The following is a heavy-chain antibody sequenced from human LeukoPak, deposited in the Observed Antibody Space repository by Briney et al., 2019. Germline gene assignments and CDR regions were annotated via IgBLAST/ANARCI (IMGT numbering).Heavy chain of an antibody. J-gene: IGHJ3*02. CDR3: AKSLFTSATGTGRAFHI. CDR1: GFSFSAYP. V-gene: IGHV3-23*01. D-gene: IGHD1-1*01. Sequence: GGSLRLSCAASGFSFSAYPMGWVRQAPGKGLQWLSGISASGDVTFHADRVKGRFAVSRDNSKNTLYLQMTGLRAGDTAEYYCAKSLFTSATGTGRAFHIWGQGTMVTVSS. CDR2: ISASGDVT.